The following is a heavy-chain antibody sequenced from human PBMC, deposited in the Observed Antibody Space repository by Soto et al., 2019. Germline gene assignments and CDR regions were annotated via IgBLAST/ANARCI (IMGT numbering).Heavy chain of an antibody. J-gene: IGHJ4*02. D-gene: IGHD5-12*01. Sequence: QLQLQESGPGLVKPSETLSLTCTVSGGSISSSSYYWGWIRQPPGKGLEWIGSIYYSGSTYYNPSLKSRVTISVDTSKNQFSLKLSSVTAADTAVYYCVRHRADIVATIIIGLDYWGQGPLVTVSS. CDR1: GGSISSSSYY. CDR2: IYYSGST. CDR3: VRHRADIVATIIIGLDY. V-gene: IGHV4-39*01.